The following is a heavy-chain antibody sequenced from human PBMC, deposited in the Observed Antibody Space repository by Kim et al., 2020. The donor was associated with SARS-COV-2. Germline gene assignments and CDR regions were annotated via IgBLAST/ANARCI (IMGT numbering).Heavy chain of an antibody. J-gene: IGHJ4*02. D-gene: IGHD5-12*01. CDR1: GFTVSSNY. CDR3: ATRGGYKPPRVFDY. Sequence: GGSLRLSCAASGFTVSSNYMSWVRQAPGKGLEWVSVIYSGGSTYYADSVKGRFNISRDNSKNTLYLQMNSLRAEDTAVYYCATRGGYKPPRVFDYWGQGTLVTVSS. V-gene: IGHV3-66*01. CDR2: IYSGGST.